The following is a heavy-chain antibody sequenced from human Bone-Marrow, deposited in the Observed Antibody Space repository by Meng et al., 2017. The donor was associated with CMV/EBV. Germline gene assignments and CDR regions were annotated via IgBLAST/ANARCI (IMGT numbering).Heavy chain of an antibody. D-gene: IGHD6-13*01. CDR2: IYYSGST. CDR3: ARVAGGYSSSWYHYDYYGMDV. CDR1: GGSISISSYY. Sequence: SETLSLTCTVAGGSISISSYYWGWIRQPPGKGLEWIGSIYYSGSTYYNPSLKSRVTISVDTSKNQFSLKLSSVTAADTAVYYCARVAGGYSSSWYHYDYYGMDVWGQGTTVTVSS. V-gene: IGHV4-39*07. J-gene: IGHJ6*02.